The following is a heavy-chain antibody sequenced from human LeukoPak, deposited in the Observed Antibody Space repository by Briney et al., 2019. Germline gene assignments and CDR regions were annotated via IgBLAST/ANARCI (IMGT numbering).Heavy chain of an antibody. J-gene: IGHJ6*02. CDR1: GLTFSSHW. D-gene: IGHD3-22*01. CDR2: ISYDGTNK. Sequence: GGSLRLSCAASGLTFSSHWMHWVRQAPGKGLEWVAVISYDGTNKYYADSVKGRFTISRDNSKNTLYLQMNSLRAEDTAVYYCAGGPYYDSSGYLPNYYGMDVWGQGTTVTVSS. CDR3: AGGPYYDSSGYLPNYYGMDV. V-gene: IGHV3-30*03.